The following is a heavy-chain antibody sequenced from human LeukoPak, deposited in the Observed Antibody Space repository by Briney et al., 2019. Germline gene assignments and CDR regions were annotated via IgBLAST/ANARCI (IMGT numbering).Heavy chain of an antibody. J-gene: IGHJ3*02. CDR1: GFTFMTYS. D-gene: IGHD3-3*01. Sequence: GGSLRLSCAASGFTFMTYSMNWVRQAPGKGLEWVSSISSSSSSYIYYADSVKGRFTISRDNAKNSLYLQMNSLRAEDTAVYYCARDKTLEWLLGDKDAFDIWGQGTMVTVSS. V-gene: IGHV3-21*01. CDR3: ARDKTLEWLLGDKDAFDI. CDR2: ISSSSSSYI.